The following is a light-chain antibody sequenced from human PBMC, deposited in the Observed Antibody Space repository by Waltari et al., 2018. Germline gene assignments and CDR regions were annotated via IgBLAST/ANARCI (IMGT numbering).Light chain of an antibody. Sequence: QSALTQPRSVSGSPGQSVTISCTGTSXDVGGYNYVSWYQQHPGKAPKLMIYDVSKRPSGVPDRFSGSKSGNTASLTIAGLQAEDEADYYCCSYAGSYGVFGTGTKVTVL. CDR3: CSYAGSYGV. J-gene: IGLJ1*01. V-gene: IGLV2-11*01. CDR2: DVS. CDR1: SXDVGGYNY.